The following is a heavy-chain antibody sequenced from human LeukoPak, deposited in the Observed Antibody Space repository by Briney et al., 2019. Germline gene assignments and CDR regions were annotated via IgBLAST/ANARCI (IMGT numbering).Heavy chain of an antibody. V-gene: IGHV4-34*01. CDR3: ARISGYYYGQDY. CDR2: INHSRST. D-gene: IGHD3-22*01. CDR1: GGSISSYY. J-gene: IGHJ4*02. Sequence: SETLSLTCTVSGGSISSYYWSWIRQSPDKGLEWIGEINHSRSTNYNPSLKSRVTISVDTSKNQFSLKLSSVTAADTAVYYCARISGYYYGQDYWGQGTLVTVSS.